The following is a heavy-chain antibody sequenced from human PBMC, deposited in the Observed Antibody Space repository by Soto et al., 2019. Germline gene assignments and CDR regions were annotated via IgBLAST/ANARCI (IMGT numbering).Heavy chain of an antibody. CDR2: INHSGST. Sequence: LSLTCAVYGGSFSGYYWSWIRQPPGKGLEWIGEINHSGSTNYNPSLKSRVTISVDTSKNQFSLKLSSATAADTAVYYCARTYYDILTGYPFLDYWGQGTLVTVSS. J-gene: IGHJ4*02. D-gene: IGHD3-9*01. CDR3: ARTYYDILTGYPFLDY. V-gene: IGHV4-34*01. CDR1: GGSFSGYY.